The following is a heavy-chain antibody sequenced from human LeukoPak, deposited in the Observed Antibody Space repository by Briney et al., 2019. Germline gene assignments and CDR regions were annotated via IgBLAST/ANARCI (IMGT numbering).Heavy chain of an antibody. J-gene: IGHJ4*02. CDR1: SVSISSYY. CDR3: ARDDYRSTNGFDY. CDR2: IYTSGST. V-gene: IGHV4-4*07. Sequence: PSGTLSLTCTVSSVSISSYYWSWIRQPAGKGLEWIGRIYTSGSTNYNPSLKSRVTMSVDTSKNQFSLKLSSVTAADTAVYYCARDDYRSTNGFDYWGQGTLVTVSS. D-gene: IGHD4-11*01.